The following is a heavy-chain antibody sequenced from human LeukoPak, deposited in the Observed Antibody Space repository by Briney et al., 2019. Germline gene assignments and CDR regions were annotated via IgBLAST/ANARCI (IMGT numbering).Heavy chain of an antibody. Sequence: PSETLSLTCAVYGGSFSGYYWSWIRQPPGKGLEWTGEINHSGSTNYNPSLKSRVTISVDTSKNQFSLKLSSVTAADTAVYYCARVTHFGYFQHWGQGTLVTVSS. CDR1: GGSFSGYY. CDR2: INHSGST. V-gene: IGHV4-34*01. J-gene: IGHJ1*01. D-gene: IGHD3-10*01. CDR3: ARVTHFGYFQH.